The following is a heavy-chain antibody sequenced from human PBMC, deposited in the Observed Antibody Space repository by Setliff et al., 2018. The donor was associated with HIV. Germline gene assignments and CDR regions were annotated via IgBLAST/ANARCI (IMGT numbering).Heavy chain of an antibody. V-gene: IGHV1-18*01. CDR3: ARGLTDRGDAFDI. CDR1: GYTFTNYA. Sequence: ASVKVSCKASGYTFTNYAISWVRQAPGQGLEWMGWISTYIGNSNYAREFEGRVSITADKSTSTAYMELSSLRSEDTAVYYCARGLTDRGDAFDIWGQGTMVTVSS. J-gene: IGHJ3*02. D-gene: IGHD7-27*01. CDR2: ISTYIGNS.